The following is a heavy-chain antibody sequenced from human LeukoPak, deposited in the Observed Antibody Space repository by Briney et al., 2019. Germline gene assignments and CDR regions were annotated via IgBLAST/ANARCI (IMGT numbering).Heavy chain of an antibody. Sequence: GRSLRLSCAASGFTFSSYGMHWVRQAPGKGLEWVANIKQDGSEKYYVDSVKGRFTISRDNAKNSLYLQMNSLRAEDTAVYYCARARRGRDGFFDYWGQGTLSPSPQ. CDR1: GFTFSSYG. V-gene: IGHV3-7*01. CDR2: IKQDGSEK. CDR3: ARARRGRDGFFDY. D-gene: IGHD5-24*01. J-gene: IGHJ4*02.